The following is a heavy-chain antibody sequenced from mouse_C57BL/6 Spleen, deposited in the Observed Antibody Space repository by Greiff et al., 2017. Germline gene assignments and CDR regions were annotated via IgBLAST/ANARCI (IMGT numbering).Heavy chain of an antibody. Sequence: QVQLKQPGAELVKPGASVKMSCKASGYTFTSYWITWVKQRPGQGLEWIGDIYHGSGSTNYNDKFKSKATLTVDTSSSTAYMQLSSLTSEDAAVYYWANDYGSSYRYFDVWGTGTTVTVSS. J-gene: IGHJ1*03. D-gene: IGHD1-1*01. CDR2: IYHGSGST. CDR1: GYTFTSYW. V-gene: IGHV1-55*01. CDR3: ANDYGSSYRYFDV.